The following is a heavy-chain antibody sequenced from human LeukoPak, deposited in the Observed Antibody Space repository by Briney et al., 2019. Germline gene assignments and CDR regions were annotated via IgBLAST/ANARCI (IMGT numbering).Heavy chain of an antibody. CDR3: AKGVGATTYYSDY. V-gene: IGHV3-23*01. CDR1: GFTFSGYA. Sequence: PGGSLRLSCAASGFTFSGYAMTWVRQAPGKGLEWVSAVSGSGGSTYYADSVKGRFTISRDNSKNTLYLQMNSLRAEDTAVYYCAKGVGATTYYSDYWGQGTLVTVSS. CDR2: VSGSGGST. D-gene: IGHD1-26*01. J-gene: IGHJ4*02.